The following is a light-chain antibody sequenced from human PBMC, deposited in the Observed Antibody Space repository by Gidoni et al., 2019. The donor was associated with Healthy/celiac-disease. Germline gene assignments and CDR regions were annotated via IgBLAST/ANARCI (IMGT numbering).Light chain of an antibody. CDR1: QDIGSY. V-gene: IGKV1-9*01. J-gene: IGKJ1*01. Sequence: IPLTQSPSVLSASVGDSVSITCRASQDIGSYMTWYQQKPGKAPNLLIFAVSTLQSGVPSRLNGSGAGAEFTLTISGLQTEDFATYFCQQLHSYPRTFGQGTKLEIK. CDR2: AVS. CDR3: QQLHSYPRT.